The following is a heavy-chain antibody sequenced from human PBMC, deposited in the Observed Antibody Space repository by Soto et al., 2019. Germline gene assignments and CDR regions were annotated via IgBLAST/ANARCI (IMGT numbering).Heavy chain of an antibody. J-gene: IGHJ6*02. V-gene: IGHV4-30-4*01. CDR1: GGSIISADYY. Sequence: SETLSLTCTVSGGSIISADYYFICVRQPPWNGLELIGYIYYSGSTFFNPSLKSRVTISKDTSRNQFSLRLNSVTAADTAVYYCARAIVVTIGGMDVWGQGTTVTVSS. CDR2: IYYSGST. D-gene: IGHD5-12*01. CDR3: ARAIVVTIGGMDV.